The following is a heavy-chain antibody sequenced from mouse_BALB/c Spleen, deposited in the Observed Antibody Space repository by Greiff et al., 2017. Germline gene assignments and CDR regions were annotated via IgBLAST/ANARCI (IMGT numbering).Heavy chain of an antibody. V-gene: IGHV1-14*01. CDR2: INPYNDGT. CDR1: GYTFTSYV. Sequence: EVKLVESGPELVKPGASVKMSCKASGYTFTSYVMHWVKQKPGQGLEWIGYINPYNDGTKYNEKFKGKATLTSDKSSSTAYMELSSLTSEDSAVYYCAGGYYGSSWGAMDYWGQGTSVTVSS. J-gene: IGHJ4*01. D-gene: IGHD1-1*01. CDR3: AGGYYGSSWGAMDY.